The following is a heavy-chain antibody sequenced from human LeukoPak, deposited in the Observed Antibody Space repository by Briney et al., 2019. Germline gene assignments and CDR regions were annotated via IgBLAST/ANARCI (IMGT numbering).Heavy chain of an antibody. Sequence: GASVKVSCKASGYTFTSYYMHWVRQAPGQGLEWMGIINPSRGSTSYAQKFQGRVTMTRDTSTSTVYMELSSLRSEDTAVYYCARDNIVVVPAASGKHHNLDYWGQGTLVTVSS. V-gene: IGHV1-46*01. CDR3: ARDNIVVVPAASGKHHNLDY. CDR2: INPSRGST. D-gene: IGHD2-2*01. CDR1: GYTFTSYY. J-gene: IGHJ4*02.